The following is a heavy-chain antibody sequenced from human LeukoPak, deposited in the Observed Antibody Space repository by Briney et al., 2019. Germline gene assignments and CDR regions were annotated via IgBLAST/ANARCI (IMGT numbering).Heavy chain of an antibody. D-gene: IGHD4-17*01. V-gene: IGHV3-23*01. CDR1: GFNLNNYA. J-gene: IGHJ4*02. CDR3: AKYAPPTTALTRFFDD. CDR2: ISAGNDI. Sequence: GGSLRLSCAASGFNLNNYAMVWVRQTPGKGREWVAVISAGNDIVYADSVKGRFSISRDSSKNTLYLPLNSLRVDATAVYYCAKYAPPTTALTRFFDDWGQGTLVTVSS.